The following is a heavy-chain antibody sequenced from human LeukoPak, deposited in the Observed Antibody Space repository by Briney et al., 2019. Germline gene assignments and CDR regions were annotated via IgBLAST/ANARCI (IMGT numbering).Heavy chain of an antibody. J-gene: IGHJ4*02. CDR3: ARVDYGDYRPEKTYYFDY. CDR1: GFIFRNYA. D-gene: IGHD4-17*01. CDR2: ISASGDST. V-gene: IGHV3-23*01. Sequence: PGGSLRLSCAASGFIFRNYAMSWVRQAPGKGLQWVSDISASGDSTYYADSVKGRFTISRDNAKNSLYLQMNSLRAEDTAVYYCARVDYGDYRPEKTYYFDYWGQGTLVTVSS.